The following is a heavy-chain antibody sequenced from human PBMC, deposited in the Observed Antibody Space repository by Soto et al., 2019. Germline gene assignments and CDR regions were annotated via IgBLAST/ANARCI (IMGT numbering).Heavy chain of an antibody. J-gene: IGHJ6*02. CDR2: IDPSDSYT. D-gene: IGHD6-6*01. Sequence: GESLKISCKGSGYSFTSYWISWVRQMPGKGLEWMGRIDPSDSYTNYSPSFQGHVTISADKSISTAYLQWSSLKASDTAMYYCARDGNEGSSSSGSVYYYGMDVWGQGTTVTVSS. CDR3: ARDGNEGSSSSGSVYYYGMDV. CDR1: GYSFTSYW. V-gene: IGHV5-10-1*01.